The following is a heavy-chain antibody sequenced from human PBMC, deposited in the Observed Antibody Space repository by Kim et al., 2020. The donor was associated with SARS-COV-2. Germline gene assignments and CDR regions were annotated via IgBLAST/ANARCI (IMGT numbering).Heavy chain of an antibody. CDR2: ISAYNGNT. J-gene: IGHJ6*02. CDR1: GYTFTSYG. Sequence: ASVKVSCKASGYTFTSYGISWVRQAPGQGLEWMGWISAYNGNTNYAQKLQGRVTMTTDTSTSTAYMELRSLRSDDTAVYYCARDLVRATTEWIQLWTPYYYYGMDVWGQGTTVTVSS. CDR3: ARDLVRATTEWIQLWTPYYYYGMDV. V-gene: IGHV1-18*01. D-gene: IGHD5-18*01.